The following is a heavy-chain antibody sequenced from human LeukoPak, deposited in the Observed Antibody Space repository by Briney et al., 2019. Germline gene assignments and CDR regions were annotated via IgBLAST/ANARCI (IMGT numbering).Heavy chain of an antibody. V-gene: IGHV3-64*02. CDR1: GFTFSSYA. Sequence: GGSLRLSCAASGFTFSSYAMHWVRQAPGMGLEYVAAITRNEDTTFYSDSAKGRFTISRDNSKNTLFLQMGSLRAEDMGVYYCARAGTQYYFDYWGQGTLVTVSS. CDR3: ARAGTQYYFDY. J-gene: IGHJ4*02. CDR2: ITRNEDTT. D-gene: IGHD3-10*01.